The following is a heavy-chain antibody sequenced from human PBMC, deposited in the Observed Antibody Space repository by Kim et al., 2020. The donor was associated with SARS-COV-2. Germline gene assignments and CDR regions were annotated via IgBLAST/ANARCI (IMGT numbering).Heavy chain of an antibody. D-gene: IGHD2-2*01. V-gene: IGHV3-11*04. J-gene: IGHJ4*02. CDR3: ARDHCSSTSCYPVNPDAFDY. Sequence: GRFTISKDNAKNSLYLQMNSLRAEDTAVYYCARDHCSSTSCYPVNPDAFDYWGQGTLVTVSS.